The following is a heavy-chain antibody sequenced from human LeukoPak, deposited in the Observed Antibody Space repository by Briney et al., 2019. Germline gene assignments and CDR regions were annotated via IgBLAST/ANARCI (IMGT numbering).Heavy chain of an antibody. V-gene: IGHV3-30*18. D-gene: IGHD6-19*01. Sequence: GGSLRLSCSASGFTFSSYGIHWVRQAPGKGLEWVAVISYDGSNKYYADPVKGRFTISRDNSKNTLYLQMNSLRAEDTAVYYCAKEGVSSGWNYYYYYMDVWGKGTTVTVSS. CDR2: ISYDGSNK. CDR1: GFTFSSYG. J-gene: IGHJ6*03. CDR3: AKEGVSSGWNYYYYYMDV.